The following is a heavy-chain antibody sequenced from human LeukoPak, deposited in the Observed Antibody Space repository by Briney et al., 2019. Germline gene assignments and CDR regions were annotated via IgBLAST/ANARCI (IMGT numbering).Heavy chain of an antibody. D-gene: IGHD2-15*01. CDR3: AKNLYCGGGSCYPSALGMDV. J-gene: IGHJ6*02. CDR2: ISYEGSKK. V-gene: IGHV3-30*18. CDR1: GFTFSNCG. Sequence: GGSLRLSCAASGFTFSNCGMHWVRQAPGKGLEWVALISYEGSKKYYADFVKGRFTISRDNSKNTLFLQMNSLRAEDTAVYYCAKNLYCGGGSCYPSALGMDVWGQGTTVTVSS.